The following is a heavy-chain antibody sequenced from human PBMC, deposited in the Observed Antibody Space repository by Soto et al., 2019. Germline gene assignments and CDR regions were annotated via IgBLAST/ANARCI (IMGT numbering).Heavy chain of an antibody. CDR2: ISYDGSNK. J-gene: IGHJ6*02. CDR3: ARYYGDYDRNYYYGMDV. CDR1: GFTFSSYA. V-gene: IGHV3-30-3*01. D-gene: IGHD4-17*01. Sequence: PVGSLRLSCAASGFTFSSYAMHWVRQAPGKGLEWVAVISYDGSNKYYADSVKGRFTISRDDSKNTLYLQMNSLRAEDTAVYYCARYYGDYDRNYYYGMDVWGQGTTVTVSS.